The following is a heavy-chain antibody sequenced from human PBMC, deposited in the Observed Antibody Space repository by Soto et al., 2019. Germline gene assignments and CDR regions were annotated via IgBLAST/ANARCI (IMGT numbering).Heavy chain of an antibody. CDR2: VYHSGST. CDR3: ARVPGP. CDR1: GGSISSGGYS. V-gene: IGHV4-30-2*01. Sequence: PSETLSLTCAVSGGSISSGGYSWSWIRQPPGKGLEWIGYVYHSGSTYYNPSLKNQVTISVDRSKNQFSLKLSFVTAADTAVYYCARVPGPWGQGTLVTVSS. J-gene: IGHJ5*02. D-gene: IGHD7-27*01.